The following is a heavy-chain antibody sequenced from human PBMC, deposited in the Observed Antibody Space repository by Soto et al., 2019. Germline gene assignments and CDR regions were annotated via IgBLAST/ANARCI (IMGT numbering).Heavy chain of an antibody. D-gene: IGHD6-19*01. CDR3: ARTYSSGGYFAAFDI. CDR1: GGTFSSYT. V-gene: IGHV1-69*02. J-gene: IGHJ3*02. Sequence: QVQLVQSGAEVQKPGSSVKVSCKASGGTFSSYTISWVRQAPGQGLEWMGRIIPILGIANYAQKFQGRVTITADKSTSTAYMELSSLRSEDTAVYYCARTYSSGGYFAAFDIWGQGTMVTVSS. CDR2: IIPILGIA.